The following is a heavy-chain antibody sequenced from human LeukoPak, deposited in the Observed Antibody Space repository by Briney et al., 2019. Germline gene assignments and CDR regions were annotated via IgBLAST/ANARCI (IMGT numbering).Heavy chain of an antibody. J-gene: IGHJ4*02. Sequence: GGSLRLSCAASGFTVSSNYMSWVRQAPGRGLLWVSRINTQGTYTNYADSVKGRFTISRDNAKNTLYLQMSSLRADDTAVYYCVIDLGDYNDFWGQGTLVSVSS. CDR3: VIDLGDYNDF. CDR1: GFTVSSNY. V-gene: IGHV3-74*01. D-gene: IGHD2-15*01. CDR2: INTQGTYT.